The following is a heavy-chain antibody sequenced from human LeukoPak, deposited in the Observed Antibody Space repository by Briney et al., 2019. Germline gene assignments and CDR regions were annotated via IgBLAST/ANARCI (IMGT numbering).Heavy chain of an antibody. CDR1: GYTFTSYD. CDR2: MNPNSGNT. CDR3: ARGTLTYYYGSGSYWTDY. D-gene: IGHD3-10*01. Sequence: APVKVSCKASGYTFTSYDINWVRQATGQGLEWMGWMNPNSGNTGYAQKFQGRVTMTRNTSISTAYMELSSLRSEDTAVYYCARGTLTYYYGSGSYWTDYWGQGTLVTVSS. J-gene: IGHJ4*02. V-gene: IGHV1-8*01.